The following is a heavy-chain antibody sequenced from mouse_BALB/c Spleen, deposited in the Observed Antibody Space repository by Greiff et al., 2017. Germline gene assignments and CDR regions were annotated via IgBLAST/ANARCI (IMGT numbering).Heavy chain of an antibody. V-gene: IGHV3-6*02. Sequence: EVQLVESGPGLVKPSQSLSLTCSVTGYSITSGYYWNWIRQFPGNKLEWMGYISYDGSNNYNPSLKNRISITRDTSKNQFFLKLNSVTTEDTATYYCARGWLLHWYFDVWGAGTTVTVSS. CDR3: ARGWLLHWYFDV. J-gene: IGHJ1*01. CDR2: ISYDGSN. D-gene: IGHD2-3*01. CDR1: GYSITSGYY.